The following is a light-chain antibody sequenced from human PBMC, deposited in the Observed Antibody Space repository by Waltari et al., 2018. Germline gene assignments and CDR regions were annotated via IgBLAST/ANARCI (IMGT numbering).Light chain of an antibody. CDR3: LQHNSYPWT. V-gene: IGKV1-17*01. CDR2: AAS. Sequence: DIQMTQSPSSLSASVGDTVTITCRASQGIRSYLNWFQQKPGKAPKLLIYAASSLESGVPSRFSGSGSGIEFTLTISSLQPEDFAAYYCLQHNSYPWTFGQGTKVEIK. CDR1: QGIRSY. J-gene: IGKJ1*01.